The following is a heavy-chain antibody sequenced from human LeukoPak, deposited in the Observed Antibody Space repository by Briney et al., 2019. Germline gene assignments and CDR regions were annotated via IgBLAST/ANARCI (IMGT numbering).Heavy chain of an antibody. D-gene: IGHD3-10*01. CDR1: GGSISRGSYY. CDR3: ARDRGIPI. Sequence: SQTLSLTCTGSGGSISRGSYYWSWIRHPAGKGLEWIVRIYTSRCTNYNPSLKGRVTISVATYKNQFSLKLSSVTPADTAVYYCARDRGIPIWGQGTLVTVS. CDR2: IYTSRCT. V-gene: IGHV4-61*02. J-gene: IGHJ4*02.